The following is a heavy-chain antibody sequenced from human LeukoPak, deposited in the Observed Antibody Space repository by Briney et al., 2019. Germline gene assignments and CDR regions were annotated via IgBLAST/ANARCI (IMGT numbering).Heavy chain of an antibody. J-gene: IGHJ3*02. CDR3: ARSLYYYGSDSFDI. Sequence: SETLSLTCTVSGDSISTYYRSWIRQPPGKGLEWIGYIYYSGSTTYNPSLKSRVTISVDTSKNQFSLKLSSVTAADTAVYYCARSLYYYGSDSFDIWGQGTMVTVSS. V-gene: IGHV4-59*01. CDR2: IYYSGST. CDR1: GDSISTYY. D-gene: IGHD3-10*01.